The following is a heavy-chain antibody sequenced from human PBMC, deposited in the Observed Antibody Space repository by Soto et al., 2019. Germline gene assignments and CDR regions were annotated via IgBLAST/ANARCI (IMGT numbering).Heavy chain of an antibody. D-gene: IGHD4-17*01. CDR1: GFTFSSYG. V-gene: IGHV3-30*18. Sequence: PGGSLRLSCAASGFTFSSYGMHWVRQAPGKGLEWVAVVSFDGSNTHYADSVKGRFTVSRDNSKKTLYLQLNSLRAEDTAVYYCAKEGWGTMVTDFDYWGQGTLVTVSS. CDR3: AKEGWGTMVTDFDY. J-gene: IGHJ4*02. CDR2: VSFDGSNT.